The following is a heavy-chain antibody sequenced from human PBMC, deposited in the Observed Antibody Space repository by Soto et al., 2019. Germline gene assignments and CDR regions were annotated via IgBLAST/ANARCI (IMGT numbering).Heavy chain of an antibody. V-gene: IGHV3-30*18. CDR3: AKDLTWIQLWQIDY. Sequence: QVQLVESGGGVVQPGRSLRLSCAASGFTFSSYGMRWVRQAPGKGLEWVAVISYDGSNKYYADSVKGRFTISRDNSKNTLYLQMNSLRAEDTAVYYCAKDLTWIQLWQIDYWGQGTLVTVSS. CDR1: GFTFSSYG. D-gene: IGHD5-18*01. CDR2: ISYDGSNK. J-gene: IGHJ4*02.